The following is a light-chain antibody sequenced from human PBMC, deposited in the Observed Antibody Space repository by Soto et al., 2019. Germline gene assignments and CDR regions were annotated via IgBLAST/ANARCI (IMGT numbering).Light chain of an antibody. Sequence: ETVMTQSPATLSVSPGEGATLSCRASQSVGSSLAWYQHKPGQAPRLLIYGATTRATGIPARFSGSGYGAEFTLTINSLQSEDFALHYCLQYSNGPRTFGQGTKVDIK. CDR1: QSVGSS. V-gene: IGKV3-15*01. CDR3: LQYSNGPRT. CDR2: GAT. J-gene: IGKJ1*01.